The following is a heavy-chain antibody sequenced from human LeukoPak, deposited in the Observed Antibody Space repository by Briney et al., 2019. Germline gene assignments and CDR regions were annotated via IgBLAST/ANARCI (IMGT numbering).Heavy chain of an antibody. J-gene: IGHJ4*02. V-gene: IGHV3-21*01. CDR1: GFTFSSYS. CDR3: ARDSPYYYDSSGYDY. D-gene: IGHD3-22*01. CDR2: ISSSSSYI. Sequence: GGSLRLSCAASGFTFSSYSMNWVRQAPGKGLEWVSSISSSSSYIYYADSVKGRFTISRDNAKNSLYLQMNSLRAEDTAVYYCARDSPYYYDSSGYDYWGQGTLVTVSS.